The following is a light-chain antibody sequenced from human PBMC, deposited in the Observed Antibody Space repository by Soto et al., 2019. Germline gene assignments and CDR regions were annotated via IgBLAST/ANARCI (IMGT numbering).Light chain of an antibody. CDR1: GSDIGTYNR. V-gene: IGLV2-18*02. Sequence: QSVLTQPPSVSGSPGQSVAISCTGTGSDIGTYNRVSWYQQPPGTAPKLMIYDVSDRPSGVPDRFSGSKSGNTASLTISGRQAEDEADYYCSSYTSSSTYVFGTGTKLTVL. CDR3: SSYTSSSTYV. CDR2: DVS. J-gene: IGLJ1*01.